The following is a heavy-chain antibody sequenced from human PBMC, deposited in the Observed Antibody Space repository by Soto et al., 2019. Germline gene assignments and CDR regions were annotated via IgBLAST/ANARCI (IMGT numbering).Heavy chain of an antibody. CDR1: GGSFSGYY. CDR3: ARARARVVRGAFDI. CDR2: INHSGST. J-gene: IGHJ3*02. V-gene: IGHV4-34*01. D-gene: IGHD3-10*01. Sequence: SEILSLTCAVYGGSFSGYYWSWIRQPPGKGLEWIGEINHSGSTNYNPSLKSRVTISVDTSKNQFSLKLSSVTAADTAVYYCARARARVVRGAFDIWGQGTMVTVSS.